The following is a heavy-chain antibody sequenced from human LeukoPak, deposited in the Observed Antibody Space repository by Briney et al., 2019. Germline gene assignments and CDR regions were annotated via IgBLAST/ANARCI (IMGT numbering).Heavy chain of an antibody. D-gene: IGHD3-10*01. J-gene: IGHJ4*02. CDR1: GFTVSSNY. V-gene: IGHV3-53*01. CDR2: IYSGGST. CDR3: ASEGYYGSGSYSDY. Sequence: PGGSLRLSCAASGFTVSSNYMSWVRQAPGKGLEWVSVIYSGGSTYYADSVQGRFTISRDNSKNTLYLQMNSLRAEDTAVYYCASEGYYGSGSYSDYWGQGTLVTVSS.